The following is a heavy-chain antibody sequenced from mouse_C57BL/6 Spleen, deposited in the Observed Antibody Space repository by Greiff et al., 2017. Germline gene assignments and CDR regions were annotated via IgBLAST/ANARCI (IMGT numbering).Heavy chain of an antibody. D-gene: IGHD1-3*01. J-gene: IGHJ1*03. CDR2: IYPGSGST. Sequence: QVQLKQPGAELVKPGASVKMSCKASGYTFTSYWITWVKQRPGQGLEWIGDIYPGSGSTNYNEKFKSKATLTVDTSSSTAYMQLSSLTSEDSAVYYCARGGYSYWYFDVWGTGTTVTVSS. V-gene: IGHV1-55*01. CDR1: GYTFTSYW. CDR3: ARGGYSYWYFDV.